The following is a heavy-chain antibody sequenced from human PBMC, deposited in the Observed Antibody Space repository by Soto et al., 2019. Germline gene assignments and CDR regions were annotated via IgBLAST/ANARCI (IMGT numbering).Heavy chain of an antibody. D-gene: IGHD6-13*01. CDR1: GGSISSGGYY. Sequence: PSETLSLTCTVSGGSISSGGYYWSWIRQHPGKGLEWIGYIYYSGSTNYNPSLKSRVTISVDTSKNQFSLKLSSVTAADTAVYYCARDIAAAGETDYWGQGTLVTVSS. J-gene: IGHJ4*02. CDR2: IYYSGST. CDR3: ARDIAAAGETDY. V-gene: IGHV4-61*08.